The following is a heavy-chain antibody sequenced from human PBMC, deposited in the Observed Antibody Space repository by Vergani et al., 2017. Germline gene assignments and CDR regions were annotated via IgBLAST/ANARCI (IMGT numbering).Heavy chain of an antibody. J-gene: IGHJ4*02. Sequence: EVQLLESGGGLVQPGGSLRLSCAASGFTFSSYAMSWVRQAPGKGLEWVSVIYSGGSIYYADSVKGRFTISRDNAKNSLYLQMNSLRAEDTAVYYCARDSGDGYNDYFDYWGQGTLVTVSS. CDR3: ARDSGDGYNDYFDY. CDR1: GFTFSSYA. V-gene: IGHV3-23*03. CDR2: IYSGGSI. D-gene: IGHD5-24*01.